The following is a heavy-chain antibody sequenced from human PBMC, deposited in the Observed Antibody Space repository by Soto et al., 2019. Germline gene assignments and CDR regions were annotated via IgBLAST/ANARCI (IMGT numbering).Heavy chain of an antibody. Sequence: PGGTLRLSCAAPGLTLNSYWMSWVRQAPGKGLEWVANIKQDGSEKYYVDSVKGRFTISRDNAKNSLYLQMNSLRADDTAVYYCARVVNVLSSSGWYSAAFDIWGQGTMVTGS. V-gene: IGHV3-7*05. CDR2: IKQDGSEK. J-gene: IGHJ3*02. CDR1: GLTLNSYW. CDR3: ARVVNVLSSSGWYSAAFDI. D-gene: IGHD6-19*01.